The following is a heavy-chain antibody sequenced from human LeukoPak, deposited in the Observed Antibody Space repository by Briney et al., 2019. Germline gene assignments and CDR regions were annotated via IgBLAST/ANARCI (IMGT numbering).Heavy chain of an antibody. CDR1: GYTFTSDA. V-gene: IGHV1-69*06. CDR2: IIPIFGTA. D-gene: IGHD2-15*01. Sequence: GASVKVSCKASGYTFTSDAMSWVRQARGQGLEWMGGIIPIFGTANYAQKFQGRVTITADKSTSTAYMEVSSLRSEDTAVYYCAGGRPRGYCSGGSCYHNFDYWGQGTLVTVSS. CDR3: AGGRPRGYCSGGSCYHNFDY. J-gene: IGHJ4*02.